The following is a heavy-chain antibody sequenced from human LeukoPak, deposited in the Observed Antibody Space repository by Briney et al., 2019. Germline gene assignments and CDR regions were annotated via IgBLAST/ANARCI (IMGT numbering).Heavy chain of an antibody. D-gene: IGHD6-6*01. CDR1: GFTFSSYA. V-gene: IGHV3-23*01. Sequence: GGSLRLSCAASGFTFSSYAMSWVRQAPGKGLEWVSAISGSGGSTYYADSVKGRFTISRDNSKNTLYLQMNSLRAEDTAVYYCAKGIAARLYHYYGMDVWGQGTTVTVSS. CDR3: AKGIAARLYHYYGMDV. J-gene: IGHJ6*02. CDR2: ISGSGGST.